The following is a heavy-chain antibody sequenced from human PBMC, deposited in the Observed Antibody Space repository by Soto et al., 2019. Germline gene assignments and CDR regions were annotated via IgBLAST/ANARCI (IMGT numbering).Heavy chain of an antibody. J-gene: IGHJ3*02. CDR1: GFTFSSYG. CDR3: AKDNDFWSGYYRHDAFDI. V-gene: IGHV3-30*18. CDR2: ISYDGSNK. D-gene: IGHD3-3*01. Sequence: QVQLVESGGGVVQPGRSLRLSCAASGFTFSSYGMHWVRQAPGKGLEWVAVISYDGSNKYYADSVKGRFTISRDNSKNTLYLQMNRLRAEDTAVYYCAKDNDFWSGYYRHDAFDIWGQGTMVTVSS.